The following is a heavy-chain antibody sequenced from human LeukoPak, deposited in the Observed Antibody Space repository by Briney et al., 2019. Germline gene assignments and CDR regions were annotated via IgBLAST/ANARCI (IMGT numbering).Heavy chain of an antibody. V-gene: IGHV1-69*05. CDR2: IIPIFSTA. D-gene: IGHD2-15*01. CDR1: GGTFSSYA. J-gene: IGHJ4*02. Sequence: GSSVKVSCKASGGTFSSYALSWVRQAPGQGLEWMGGIIPIFSTANYAQKFQGRVTITTDESTSTAYMELSSLRSEDTAVYYCARQLGFGRSGGSRALDYWGQGTLVTVSS. CDR3: ARQLGFGRSGGSRALDY.